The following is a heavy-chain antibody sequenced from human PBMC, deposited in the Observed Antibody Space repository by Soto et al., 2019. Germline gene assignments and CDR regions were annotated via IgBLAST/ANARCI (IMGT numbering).Heavy chain of an antibody. D-gene: IGHD2-8*01. CDR1: GGSISSGGYY. J-gene: IGHJ6*02. CDR3: ARDNMVSLGGMDV. Sequence: PSETLSLTCTVSGGSISSGGYYWSWIRQHPGKGLEWIGYIYYSGSTYYNPSLKSRVTISVDTSKNQFSLKLSSVTAADTAVYYCARDNMVSLGGMDVWGQGTTVTVSS. CDR2: IYYSGST. V-gene: IGHV4-31*03.